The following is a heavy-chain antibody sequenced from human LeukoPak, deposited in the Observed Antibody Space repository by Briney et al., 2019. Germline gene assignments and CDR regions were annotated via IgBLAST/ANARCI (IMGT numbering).Heavy chain of an antibody. J-gene: IGHJ4*02. CDR3: ARHNGLGIAAAQG. D-gene: IGHD6-13*01. Sequence: SETLSLTCTVSGGSISSSSYYWGWIRQPPGKGLEWIGSIYYSGSTYYNPSLKSRVTISVDTSKNQFSLKLSSVTAADTAVYYCARHNGLGIAAAQGWGQGTLVTVSS. CDR1: GGSISSSSYY. CDR2: IYYSGST. V-gene: IGHV4-39*01.